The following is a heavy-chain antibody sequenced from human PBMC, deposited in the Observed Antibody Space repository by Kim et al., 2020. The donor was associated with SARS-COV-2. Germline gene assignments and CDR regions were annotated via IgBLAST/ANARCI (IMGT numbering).Heavy chain of an antibody. CDR1: GGSISSGSYY. CDR2: IYTSGST. V-gene: IGHV4-61*02. Sequence: SETLSLTCTVSGGSISSGSYYWSWIRQPAGKGLEWIGRIYTSGSTNYNPSLKSRVTISVDTSKNQFSLKLSSVTAADTAVYYCAREDYGSGSYYNVGWLLFDYWGQGTLVTVSS. J-gene: IGHJ4*02. D-gene: IGHD3-10*01. CDR3: AREDYGSGSYYNVGWLLFDY.